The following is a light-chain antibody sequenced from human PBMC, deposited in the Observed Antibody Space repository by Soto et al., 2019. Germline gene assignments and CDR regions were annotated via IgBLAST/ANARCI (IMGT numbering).Light chain of an antibody. V-gene: IGKV3-11*01. Sequence: EIVLTQSPATLSLSPGERATLSCRASQSVSSYLAWYQQKPGQAPRLLIYDASNRATGIPARFSGSGSGTDFTLTISSLEPEDFAVYYCQQRSNWPPGFTFGQGTRLRLN. CDR3: QQRSNWPPGFT. J-gene: IGKJ5*01. CDR1: QSVSSY. CDR2: DAS.